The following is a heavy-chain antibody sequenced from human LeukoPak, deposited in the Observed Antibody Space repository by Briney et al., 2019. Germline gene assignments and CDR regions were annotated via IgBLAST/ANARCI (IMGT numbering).Heavy chain of an antibody. V-gene: IGHV3-30*04. D-gene: IGHD2-21*02. CDR3: AREVYCGGDCYSGGDY. CDR1: GFTFSSYA. J-gene: IGHJ4*02. CDR2: ISYDGSNK. Sequence: PGRSLRLSCAASGFTFSSYAMHWVRQAPGKGLEWVAVISYDGSNKYYADSVKGRFTMSRDNSKNTLYLQMNSLRAEDTAVYYCAREVYCGGDCYSGGDYWGQGTLVTVSS.